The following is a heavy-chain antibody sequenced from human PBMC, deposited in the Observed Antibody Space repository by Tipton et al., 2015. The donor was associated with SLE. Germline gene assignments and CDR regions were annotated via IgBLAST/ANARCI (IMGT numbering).Heavy chain of an antibody. Sequence: LRLSCAVYGGSFSGYYWNWIRQSPGKGLEWIGEINHSGSTNYNPSLKSRVTISVDTSKNQFSLHLTSVTAADTAIYYCARVGYLGSGKTWDMDVWGKGITVTVSS. D-gene: IGHD3-10*01. J-gene: IGHJ6*03. CDR3: ARVGYLGSGKTWDMDV. CDR2: INHSGST. CDR1: GGSFSGYY. V-gene: IGHV4-34*01.